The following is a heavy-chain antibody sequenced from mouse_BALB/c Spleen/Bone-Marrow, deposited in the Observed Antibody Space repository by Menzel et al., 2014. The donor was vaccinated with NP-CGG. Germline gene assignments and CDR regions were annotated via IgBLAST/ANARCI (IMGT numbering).Heavy chain of an antibody. CDR3: ARDENVGIYWYFDV. CDR2: IRNKAKGYTT. V-gene: IGHV7-3*02. J-gene: IGHJ1*01. Sequence: EVKLVESGGGLVQPGGSLRLSCETSGFTFTDYYMSWVRQPPGKALEWLGFIRNKAKGYTTDYSASVKGRFTISRGNSQSISYLQMNTLRAEDSATYYCARDENVGIYWYFDVWGAGTTVTVSS. CDR1: GFTFTDYY.